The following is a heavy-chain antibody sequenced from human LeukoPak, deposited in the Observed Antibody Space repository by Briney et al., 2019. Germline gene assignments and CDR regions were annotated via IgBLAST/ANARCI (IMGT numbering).Heavy chain of an antibody. CDR2: ISSSSSYI. J-gene: IGHJ4*02. Sequence: GGSLRLSCAASGFTFSSYSMNWVRQAPGKGLEWVSSISSSSSYIYYADSVKGRFTISRDNAKNSLYLQMNSLRAEDTALYYCAKVGRGYSYGAFDYWGQGTLVTVSS. CDR3: AKVGRGYSYGAFDY. D-gene: IGHD5-18*01. V-gene: IGHV3-21*04. CDR1: GFTFSSYS.